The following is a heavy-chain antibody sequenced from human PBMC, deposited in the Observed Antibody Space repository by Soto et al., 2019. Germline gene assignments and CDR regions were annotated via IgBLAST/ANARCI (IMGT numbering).Heavy chain of an antibody. CDR2: INSDGRNT. J-gene: IGHJ5*02. Sequence: GGSLRLSCAASGLIFSSYWMHWVRQVPGKGPVWVARINSDGRNTKYTDSVKGRFTISRDNAKNTLYLQMNSLRAEDTAVYYCARDFMVLGRHSNCLDPWCQGIVVTVSS. V-gene: IGHV3-74*03. D-gene: IGHD3-10*01. CDR3: ARDFMVLGRHSNCLDP. CDR1: GLIFSSYW.